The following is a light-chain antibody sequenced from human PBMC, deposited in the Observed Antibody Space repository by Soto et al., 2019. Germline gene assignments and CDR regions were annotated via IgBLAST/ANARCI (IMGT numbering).Light chain of an antibody. CDR3: QQRANWTLT. J-gene: IGKJ4*01. CDR2: DTS. CDR1: QSVINY. V-gene: IGKV3-11*01. Sequence: IELTQSPATLSMSPGERATRSFRASQSVINYLAWYQQKPGQAPRLLIYDTSNRATGIPARFSGSGSGTDFTLIISRLEPEDFPLYYCQQRANWTLTVGGGTQVDI.